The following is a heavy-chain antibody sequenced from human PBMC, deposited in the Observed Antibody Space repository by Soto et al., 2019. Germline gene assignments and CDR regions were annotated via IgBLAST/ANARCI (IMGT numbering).Heavy chain of an antibody. J-gene: IGHJ6*02. CDR3: AKVRFGLKYYYGLDV. D-gene: IGHD3-16*01. V-gene: IGHV3-30*18. Sequence: QVHLVESGGGVVQPGTSLRLSCVASGFTFSKYGMHWVRQAPGKGLEWVAILTDDGKEKYYADSVKGRFIISRDNSNNTLFLQMNTLSAEDTAVYYCAKVRFGLKYYYGLDVWGQGTTVSVSS. CDR2: LTDDGKEK. CDR1: GFTFSKYG.